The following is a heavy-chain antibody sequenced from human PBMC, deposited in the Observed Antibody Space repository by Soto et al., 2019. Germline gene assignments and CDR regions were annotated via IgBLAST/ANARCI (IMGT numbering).Heavy chain of an antibody. CDR1: GFTFSRYG. CDR2: IVNDGSDR. CDR3: ASDDDYEANGLDY. Sequence: PGGSLRLSCVGSGFTFSRYGMHWLRQAPGEGLEWMAVIVNDGSDRDYAASVAGRFTISRDNSKNTLYLQMDNLGVDDTAMYYCASDDDYEANGLDYWGQGTLVTVSS. V-gene: IGHV3-33*01. J-gene: IGHJ4*02. D-gene: IGHD4-17*01.